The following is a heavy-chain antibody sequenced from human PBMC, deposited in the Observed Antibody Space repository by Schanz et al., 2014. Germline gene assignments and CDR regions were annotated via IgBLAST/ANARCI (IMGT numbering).Heavy chain of an antibody. CDR3: ARRITGTHHNPYYHGMDV. CDR2: ISGSGETT. Sequence: EVQLLESGGGLVQPGGSLRLSCAASGFTFSSYAMSWVRQAPGKGLEWVSAISGSGETTYYADSVKGRFTISRDNSKNALYLQMNSLIAEDTAVYYCARRITGTHHNPYYHGMDVWGQGTTVTVSS. CDR1: GFTFSSYA. J-gene: IGHJ6*02. V-gene: IGHV3-23*01. D-gene: IGHD1-20*01.